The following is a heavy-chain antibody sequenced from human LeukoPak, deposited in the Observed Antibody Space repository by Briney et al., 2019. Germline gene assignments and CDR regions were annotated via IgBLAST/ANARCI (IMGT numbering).Heavy chain of an antibody. D-gene: IGHD6-19*01. CDR3: ASNKGQWLFSD. CDR2: IYTSGST. CDR1: SGSISSGSYY. Sequence: SETLSLTCTVSSGSISSGSYYWSWIRQPAGKGLEWIGRIYTSGSTNYNPSLKSRVTISVDTSKNQFSLRLSSVTAADTAVYYCASNKGQWLFSDWGQGTLVTVSS. V-gene: IGHV4-61*02. J-gene: IGHJ4*02.